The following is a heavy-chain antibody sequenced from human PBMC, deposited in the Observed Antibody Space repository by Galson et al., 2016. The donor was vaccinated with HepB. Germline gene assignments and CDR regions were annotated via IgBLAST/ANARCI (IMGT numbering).Heavy chain of an antibody. Sequence: SVKVSCKASGGTFSNYAISWLRQAPGQGPEWMGGILPMFGTANYAPKFQGRVTFTADATTSTAYMELSSLRSDDTAVYYCARDLTDASYYTMDVWGLGTTVTVSS. V-gene: IGHV1-69*13. CDR1: GGTFSNYA. J-gene: IGHJ6*02. D-gene: IGHD3-16*01. CDR2: ILPMFGTA. CDR3: ARDLTDASYYTMDV.